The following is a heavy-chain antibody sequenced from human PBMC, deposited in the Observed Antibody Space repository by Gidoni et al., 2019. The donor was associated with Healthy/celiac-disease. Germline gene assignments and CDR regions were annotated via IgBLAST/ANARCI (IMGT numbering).Heavy chain of an antibody. V-gene: IGHV4-38-2*01. Sequence: QVQLQESGPGLVKPSETLSLTCAVSGYSISSGYYWGWIRKPPGKGLEWIGSIYHSGSTYYNPSLKSRVTISVDTSKNQFSLKLSSVTAADTAVYYCARTYYDYVWGSYPGYWGQGTLVTVSS. CDR1: GYSISSGYY. CDR3: ARTYYDYVWGSYPGY. J-gene: IGHJ4*02. CDR2: IYHSGST. D-gene: IGHD3-16*02.